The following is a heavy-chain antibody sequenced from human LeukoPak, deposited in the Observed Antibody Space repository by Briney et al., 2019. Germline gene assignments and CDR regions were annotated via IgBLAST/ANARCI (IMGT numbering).Heavy chain of an antibody. J-gene: IGHJ4*02. Sequence: PGGSLRLSCAASGFTVSSNYMSWVRQAPGKGLEWVSVIYSGGSTYYADSVKGRFTISRDNSKNTLYLQMNSLRAEDTAVYYCASAGLTGYYKAYDYWGQGTLVTVSS. CDR3: ASAGLTGYYKAYDY. D-gene: IGHD3-9*01. V-gene: IGHV3-53*01. CDR1: GFTVSSNY. CDR2: IYSGGST.